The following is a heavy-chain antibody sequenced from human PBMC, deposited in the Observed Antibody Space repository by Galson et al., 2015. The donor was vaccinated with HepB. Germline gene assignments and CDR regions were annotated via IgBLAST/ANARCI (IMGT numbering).Heavy chain of an antibody. V-gene: IGHV3-21*01. D-gene: IGHD5-12*01. J-gene: IGHJ4*02. Sequence: SLRLSCAASGFTFTTYSMHWVRQAPGKGLEWVSSISSSSGYIYYADSMKGRFTISRDNVKDSLYLQMSSLRAEDTAVYYCARGSGYNVNGDFDYWGQGTLVTVSS. CDR2: ISSSSGYI. CDR3: ARGSGYNVNGDFDY. CDR1: GFTFTTYS.